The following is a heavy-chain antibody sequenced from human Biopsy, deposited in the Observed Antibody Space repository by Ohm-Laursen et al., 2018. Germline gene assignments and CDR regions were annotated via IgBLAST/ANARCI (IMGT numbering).Heavy chain of an antibody. J-gene: IGHJ4*02. CDR2: IYGGGSPV. V-gene: IGHV3-48*03. CDR1: GFDFNLYE. Sequence: SLRLSCSASGFDFNLYEMTWVRQAPGKGMEWISYIYGGGSPVSYADSVKGRFTISRDNSKNTLYLQMNSLRADDTAVYYCAKDSLVEATRLDYWGQGTLVTVSS. CDR3: AKDSLVEATRLDY. D-gene: IGHD3-16*01.